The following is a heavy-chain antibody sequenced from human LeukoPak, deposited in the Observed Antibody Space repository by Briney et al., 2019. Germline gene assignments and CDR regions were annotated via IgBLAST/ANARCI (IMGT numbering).Heavy chain of an antibody. J-gene: IGHJ4*02. Sequence: PGGSLRLSCAASGFTFDDYDMHWVRQAPGKGLEWVSGITWNSHSIAYADSVKGRFTISRDNAKNSLYLQMNSLRAEDTAVYYCAPQEELVPLPFDYWGQGTLVTVSS. CDR1: GFTFDDYD. V-gene: IGHV3-9*01. D-gene: IGHD6-13*01. CDR3: APQEELVPLPFDY. CDR2: ITWNSHSI.